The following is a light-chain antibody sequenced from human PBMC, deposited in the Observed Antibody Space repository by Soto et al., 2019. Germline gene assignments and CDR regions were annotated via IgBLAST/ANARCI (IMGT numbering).Light chain of an antibody. CDR2: DAS. CDR1: QSISRY. CDR3: QQYKSYYT. Sequence: DIQMTQSPSTLSASVGDRVTITCRASQSISRYLAWYQQKPGKALKLLIYDASSLESGVPSRFSGSGSGTEFTLTISSLQPDDFAIYYCQQYKSYYTFGQGTKLEIK. J-gene: IGKJ2*01. V-gene: IGKV1-5*01.